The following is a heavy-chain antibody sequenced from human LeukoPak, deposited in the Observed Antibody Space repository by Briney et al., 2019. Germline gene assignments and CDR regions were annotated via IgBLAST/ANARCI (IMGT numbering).Heavy chain of an antibody. D-gene: IGHD3-22*01. J-gene: IGHJ4*02. CDR3: ARAPYYYDSSAFWGGIDY. CDR2: IYYSGST. Sequence: KPSETLSLTCTVSSGSISSSSYYWGWIRQPPGKGLEWIGSIYYSGSTYYNPSLKSRVTISVDTSKNQFSLKLSSVTAADTAVYYCARAPYYYDSSAFWGGIDYWGQGTLVTVSS. CDR1: SGSISSSSYY. V-gene: IGHV4-39*01.